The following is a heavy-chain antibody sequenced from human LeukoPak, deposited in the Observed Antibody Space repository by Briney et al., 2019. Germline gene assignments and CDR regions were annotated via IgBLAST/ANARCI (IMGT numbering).Heavy chain of an antibody. CDR2: IVVGSGNT. CDR3: AADDLLFVY. J-gene: IGHJ4*02. CDR1: GFTFTNSA. V-gene: IGHV1-58*01. Sequence: SVKVSCKASGFTFTNSAVQWVRQARGQRLEWIGWIVVGSGNTNYAQKFQERVTITRDMSTSTVFMELSSLRSEETAVYYWAADDLLFVYWGQGTLVTVSS. D-gene: IGHD3-3*01.